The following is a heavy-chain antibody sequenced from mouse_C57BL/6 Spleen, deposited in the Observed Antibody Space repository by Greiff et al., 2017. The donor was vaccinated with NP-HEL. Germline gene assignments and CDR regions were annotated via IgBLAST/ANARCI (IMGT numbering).Heavy chain of an antibody. Sequence: VQLQQSGPELVKPGASVKISCKASGYTFTDYYMNWVKQSHGKSLEWIGDINPNNGGTSYNQKFKGKATLTVDKSSSTAYMERRSLTSEDSAVYYCARPNWDVGYYWGQGTTLTVSS. CDR2: INPNNGGT. CDR3: ARPNWDVGYY. CDR1: GYTFTDYY. V-gene: IGHV1-26*01. D-gene: IGHD4-1*01. J-gene: IGHJ2*01.